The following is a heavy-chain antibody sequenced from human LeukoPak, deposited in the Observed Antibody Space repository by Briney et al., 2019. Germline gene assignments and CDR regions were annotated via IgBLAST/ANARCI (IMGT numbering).Heavy chain of an antibody. CDR1: GFTFSDYY. Sequence: TGGSLRLSCAASGFTFSDYYMSWIRQAPGKGLEWVSYISSGGSTIYYADSVKGRFTISRDNAKNSLYLQMNSLRAEDTAVYYCARRQWLVLDWYFDLWGRGTLVTVSS. D-gene: IGHD6-19*01. V-gene: IGHV3-11*01. CDR3: ARRQWLVLDWYFDL. J-gene: IGHJ2*01. CDR2: ISSGGSTI.